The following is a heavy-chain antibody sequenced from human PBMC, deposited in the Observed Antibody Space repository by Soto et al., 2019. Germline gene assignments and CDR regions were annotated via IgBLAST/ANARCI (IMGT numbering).Heavy chain of an antibody. Sequence: VQLLESGGGLVQPGGSLRLSCAASGFTFNDYGLAWVRQGPGKGLEWVSSVTGYDETAYYADSVKGRFTISRDISQSTLFLEMTSLTDEDTATYFCAKDCIRCSAFHCFPAFNVWGQGTVVTVSA. CDR2: VTGYDETA. V-gene: IGHV3-23*01. D-gene: IGHD4-17*01. J-gene: IGHJ3*01. CDR1: GFTFNDYG. CDR3: AKDCIRCSAFHCFPAFNV.